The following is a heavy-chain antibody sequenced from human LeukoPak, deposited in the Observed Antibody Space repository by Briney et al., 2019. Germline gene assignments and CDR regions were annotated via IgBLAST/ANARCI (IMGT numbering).Heavy chain of an antibody. CDR1: GFTFSSYV. Sequence: GGSLRLSCAASGFTFSSYVMHWVRQAPGTGLEWVAVISYDGSNKYYADSVKGRFTISRDNSKNTLYLQMNSLRAEDTAVYYCAKDGGSGKVDAFDIWGQGTMVTVSS. CDR2: ISYDGSNK. J-gene: IGHJ3*02. V-gene: IGHV3-30*18. D-gene: IGHD3-10*01. CDR3: AKDGGSGKVDAFDI.